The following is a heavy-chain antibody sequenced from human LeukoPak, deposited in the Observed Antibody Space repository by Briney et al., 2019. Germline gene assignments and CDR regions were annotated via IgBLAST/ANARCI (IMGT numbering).Heavy chain of an antibody. CDR3: ASSAAAGTFVEYYFDY. D-gene: IGHD6-13*01. CDR2: IYYSGST. J-gene: IGHJ4*02. CDR1: GGSIRSSNYY. V-gene: IGHV4-39*07. Sequence: SETLSLTCTVSGGSIRSSNYYWGWIRQPPGKGLQWIGSIYYSGSTYYNPSLKSRVTISVDTSKNQFSLKLSSVTAADTAVYYCASSAAAGTFVEYYFDYWGQGTLVTVSS.